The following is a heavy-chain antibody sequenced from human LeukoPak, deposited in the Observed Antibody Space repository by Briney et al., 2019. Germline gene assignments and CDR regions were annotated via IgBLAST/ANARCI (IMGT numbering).Heavy chain of an antibody. CDR1: GFTFSSYA. CDR3: ARELGRGSGSLYYGMDV. D-gene: IGHD3-10*01. CDR2: ISYDGSNK. V-gene: IGHV3-30*04. Sequence: GSLKPSWAASGFTFSSYAMHWVRQAPGKGLKWGAVISYDGSNKYYADPVKGRFTISRDNSKNTLYLQMNSLRAEDTAVYYCARELGRGSGSLYYGMDVWGKGTTVTVSS. J-gene: IGHJ6*04.